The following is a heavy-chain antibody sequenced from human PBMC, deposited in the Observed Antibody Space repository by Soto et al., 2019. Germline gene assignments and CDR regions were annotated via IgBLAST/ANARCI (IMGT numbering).Heavy chain of an antibody. Sequence: GGSLRLSCAASGFTFSSYGMHWVRQAPGKGLEWVAVIWYDGSNKYYADSVKGRFTISRDNSKNTLYLQMNSLRAEDTVVYYCARVLLNPPKLYYGMDVWGQGTTVTVSS. V-gene: IGHV3-33*01. CDR2: IWYDGSNK. CDR3: ARVLLNPPKLYYGMDV. J-gene: IGHJ6*02. CDR1: GFTFSSYG.